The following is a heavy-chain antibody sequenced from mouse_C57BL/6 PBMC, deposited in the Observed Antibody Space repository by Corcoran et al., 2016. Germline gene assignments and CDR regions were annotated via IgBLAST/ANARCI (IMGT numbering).Heavy chain of an antibody. CDR3: ARPGSSPWFAY. V-gene: IGHV9-3*01. CDR1: GYTFTTYG. CDR2: INTYSGVP. D-gene: IGHD1-1*01. Sequence: QIQLVQSGPELKKPGETVKIYCKASGYTFTTYGMSWVKQAPGKGLKWMGWINTYSGVPTYADDFKGRFAFSLETSASTAYLQINNLKNEDTATYFCARPGSSPWFAYWGQGTLVTVSA. J-gene: IGHJ3*01.